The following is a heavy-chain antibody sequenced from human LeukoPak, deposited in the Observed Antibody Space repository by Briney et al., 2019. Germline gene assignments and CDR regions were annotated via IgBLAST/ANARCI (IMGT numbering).Heavy chain of an antibody. D-gene: IGHD2-2*01. Sequence: PGGSVRLSCEASGFILNYFSLNWVRLSPGKGLEWVSFIYSRGDTLCGGDSVKGRFTISKEPDNNSVFLQMTSLRAEDTAVYYCARVPGFCSSSSCYGSMHMDVWGRGTTVTVS. CDR2: IYSRGDTL. CDR3: ARVPGFCSSSSCYGSMHMDV. V-gene: IGHV3-48*01. J-gene: IGHJ6*03. CDR1: GFILNYFS.